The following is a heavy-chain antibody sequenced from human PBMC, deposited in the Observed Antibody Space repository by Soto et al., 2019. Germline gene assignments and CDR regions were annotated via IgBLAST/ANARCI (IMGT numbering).Heavy chain of an antibody. V-gene: IGHV3-23*01. CDR3: TRDARYDAVSYSET. D-gene: IGHD4-4*01. CDR2: ISGSGGST. J-gene: IGHJ5*02. Sequence: GGSLRLSCAASGFTFSSYAMSWVRQAPGKGLEWVSAISGSGGSTYYADSVKGRFTISRDNSKNTLSLQMNSLKIEDTAVYYCTRDARYDAVSYSETWGQGTLVTVSS. CDR1: GFTFSSYA.